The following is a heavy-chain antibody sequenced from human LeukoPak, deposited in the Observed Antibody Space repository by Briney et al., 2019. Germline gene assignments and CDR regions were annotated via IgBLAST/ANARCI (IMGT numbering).Heavy chain of an antibody. J-gene: IGHJ4*02. D-gene: IGHD6-13*01. Sequence: SETLSLTCTVPGYSIRNGYYWAWLRQSPVKGLEWIGSIYYSGSTYYNPSLKSRVTISVDTSKNQFSLKLSSVTAADTAVYYCARRGSSWYYFDYWGQGTLVTVSS. V-gene: IGHV4-38-2*02. CDR1: GYSIRNGYY. CDR3: ARRGSSWYYFDY. CDR2: IYYSGST.